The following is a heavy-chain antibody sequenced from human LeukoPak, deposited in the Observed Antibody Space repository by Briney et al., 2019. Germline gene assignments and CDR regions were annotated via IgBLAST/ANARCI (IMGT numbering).Heavy chain of an antibody. Sequence: GGSMRHSCAASGFTFSSYWMSWVRQTPGKGLEWVANIKQDGSEKYYVDSVKGRFTISRDNAKNSLYLQMNSLRAEDTAVYYCARETTAAAAGRPEINWFDPWGQGTLVTVSS. J-gene: IGHJ5*02. CDR1: GFTFSSYW. CDR2: IKQDGSEK. CDR3: ARETTAAAAGRPEINWFDP. D-gene: IGHD6-13*01. V-gene: IGHV3-7*01.